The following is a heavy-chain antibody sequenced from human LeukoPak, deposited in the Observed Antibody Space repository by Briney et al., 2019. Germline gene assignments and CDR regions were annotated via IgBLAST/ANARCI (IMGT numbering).Heavy chain of an antibody. D-gene: IGHD2-2*01. Sequence: ASVKVSCKASGGTFGVNAIHWVRQAPGQGLEWMGDIIPIFPKSNYAQKFQGRVTFTADESTSTAYMEMSSLRSEDTAVYYCARGDVVVPAAQQFDYWGQGTLVTVSS. V-gene: IGHV1-69*13. CDR2: IIPIFPKS. J-gene: IGHJ4*02. CDR1: GGTFGVNA. CDR3: ARGDVVVPAAQQFDY.